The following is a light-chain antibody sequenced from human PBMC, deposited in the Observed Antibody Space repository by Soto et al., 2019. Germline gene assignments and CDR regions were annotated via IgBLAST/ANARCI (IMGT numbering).Light chain of an antibody. CDR2: GAS. CDR3: QQYVTSPT. J-gene: IGKJ2*01. CDR1: RSLSSSN. V-gene: IGKV3-20*01. Sequence: EIVLTQSPGTLSLSPGERATLSCRASRSLSSSNLAWYQEKSGQAPRLLIYGASSRATGIPDRFSGSGSGTDFTLTISRLEPEDFAVYYCQQYVTSPTFGQGTKLEIK.